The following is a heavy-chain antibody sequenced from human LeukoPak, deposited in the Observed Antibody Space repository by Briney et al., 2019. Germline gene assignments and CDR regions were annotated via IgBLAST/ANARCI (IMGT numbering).Heavy chain of an antibody. CDR1: GYTFTSYG. CDR3: ARTDRSPTYYYGSGSYFPVDY. CDR2: IIPIFGTA. Sequence: SVKVSCKASGYTFTSYGISWVRQAPGQGLEWMGGIIPIFGTANYAQKFQGRVTITADESTSTAYMELSSLRSEDTAVYFCARTDRSPTYYYGSGSYFPVDYWGQGTLVTVSS. D-gene: IGHD3-10*01. V-gene: IGHV1-69*13. J-gene: IGHJ4*02.